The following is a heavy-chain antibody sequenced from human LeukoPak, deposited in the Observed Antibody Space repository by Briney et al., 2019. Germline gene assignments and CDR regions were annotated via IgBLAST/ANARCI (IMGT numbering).Heavy chain of an antibody. Sequence: SETLSLTCNVSGGSISDTSYYWGWIRQPPGKGLECIGSIYHTGTTYYSPSLKSRVTISVHTSKNQFSLKLSSVTAADTAVYYCARQECNGGSCYSRAIWFDPWAREPLSPSPQ. J-gene: IGHJ5*02. CDR2: IYHTGTT. CDR3: ARQECNGGSCYSRAIWFDP. D-gene: IGHD2-15*01. V-gene: IGHV4-39*01. CDR1: GGSISDTSYY.